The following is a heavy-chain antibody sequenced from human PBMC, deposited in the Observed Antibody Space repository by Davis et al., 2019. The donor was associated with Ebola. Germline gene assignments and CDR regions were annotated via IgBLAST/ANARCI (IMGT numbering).Heavy chain of an antibody. V-gene: IGHV3-30*02. CDR2: IRYDGSDK. CDR1: GFTFNSYG. CDR3: ARDYGLDV. Sequence: LSLTCAASGFTFNSYGMHWVRQAPGKGLEWVSFIRYDGSDKYYEDSVKGRFTISRDNAKNTLYLQMNSLRAEDTAVYYCARDYGLDVWGQGTTVTVSS. J-gene: IGHJ6*02.